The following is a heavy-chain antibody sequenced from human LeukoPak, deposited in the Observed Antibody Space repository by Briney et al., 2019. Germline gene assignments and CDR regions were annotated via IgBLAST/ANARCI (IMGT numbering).Heavy chain of an antibody. CDR3: ARDKERQYYYGSGSRNWFDP. CDR1: GYTFTSYG. Sequence: ASVKVSCKASGYTFTSYGISWVRQAPGQGLEWMGWVSAYNGNTNYAQKLQGRVTMTTDTSTSTAYMELRSLRSDDTAVYYCARDKERQYYYGSGSRNWFDPWGQGTLVTVSS. J-gene: IGHJ5*02. V-gene: IGHV1-18*01. D-gene: IGHD3-10*01. CDR2: VSAYNGNT.